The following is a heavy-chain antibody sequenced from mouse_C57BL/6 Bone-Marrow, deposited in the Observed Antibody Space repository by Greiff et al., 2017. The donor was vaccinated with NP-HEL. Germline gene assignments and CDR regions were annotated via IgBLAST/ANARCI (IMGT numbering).Heavy chain of an antibody. Sequence: EVMLVESGGGLVQPGGSLKLSCAASGFTFSDYYMYWVRQTPEKRLEWVAYISNGGGSTYYPDTVKGRFTISRDNAKNTLYLQMSRLKSEDTAMYYCARGKGLRRKYWYFDVWGTGTTVTVSS. J-gene: IGHJ1*03. CDR1: GFTFSDYY. CDR2: ISNGGGST. CDR3: ARGKGLRRKYWYFDV. V-gene: IGHV5-12*01. D-gene: IGHD2-2*01.